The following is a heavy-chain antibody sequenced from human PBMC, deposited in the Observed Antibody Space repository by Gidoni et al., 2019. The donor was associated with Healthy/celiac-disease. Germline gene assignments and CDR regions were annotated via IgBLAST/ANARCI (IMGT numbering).Heavy chain of an antibody. J-gene: IGHJ3*02. Sequence: QLQLQESGPGLVKPSETLSLTCTVSGCSISSSGYYWGWLRQPPGKGLEWIGRISYSGRTYYNPSLKSRVTISADTSKNQLSLKLSAVTAADTAVYYCARLSTGGSGWYEDAFDIWGQGTMVAVSS. CDR3: ARLSTGGSGWYEDAFDI. CDR1: GCSISSSGYY. V-gene: IGHV4-39*01. CDR2: ISYSGRT. D-gene: IGHD6-19*01.